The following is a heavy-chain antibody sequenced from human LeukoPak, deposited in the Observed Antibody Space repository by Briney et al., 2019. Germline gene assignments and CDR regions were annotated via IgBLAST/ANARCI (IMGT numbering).Heavy chain of an antibody. CDR1: GFTFSSYS. V-gene: IGHV3-21*01. D-gene: IGHD6-13*01. CDR3: ARQAAAANDFDY. Sequence: GGSLRLSCAASGFTFSSYSMNWVRQAPGKGLEWVSSISSSSSYIYYADSVKGRFTISRDNAKNTLYLQMNSLRAEDTAVYYCARQAAAANDFDYWGQGTLVTVSS. CDR2: ISSSSSYI. J-gene: IGHJ4*02.